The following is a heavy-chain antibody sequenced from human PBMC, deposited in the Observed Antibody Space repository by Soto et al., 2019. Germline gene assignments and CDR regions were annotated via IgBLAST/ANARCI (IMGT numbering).Heavy chain of an antibody. CDR3: ARGRSVYYDFWSGYYKIFDY. V-gene: IGHV1-2*04. J-gene: IGHJ4*02. CDR1: GYTFTGYY. CDR2: INPNSGGT. Sequence: SAEVACKACGYTFTGYYMHWARQAPGKGLEWMGWINPNSGGTNYAQKFQGWVTMTRDTSISTAYMELSRLRSDDTAVYYCARGRSVYYDFWSGYYKIFDYWGQGTLVTVSS. D-gene: IGHD3-3*01.